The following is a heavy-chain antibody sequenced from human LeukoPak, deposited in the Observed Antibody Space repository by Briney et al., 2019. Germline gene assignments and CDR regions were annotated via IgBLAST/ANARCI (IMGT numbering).Heavy chain of an antibody. CDR3: AREEYSSSWYAWYDY. Sequence: GGSLRLSCAASGFTFSSYEMNWVRRAPGKGLEWVSYISSSGSTIYYADSVKGRFTISRDNAKNSLYLQMNSLRAEDTAVYYCAREEYSSSWYAWYDYWGQGTLVTVSS. D-gene: IGHD6-13*01. V-gene: IGHV3-48*03. J-gene: IGHJ4*02. CDR2: ISSSGSTI. CDR1: GFTFSSYE.